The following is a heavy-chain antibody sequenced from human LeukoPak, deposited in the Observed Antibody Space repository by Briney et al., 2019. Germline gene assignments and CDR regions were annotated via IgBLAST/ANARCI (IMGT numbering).Heavy chain of an antibody. J-gene: IGHJ3*02. Sequence: ASVKVSCKASGYTFTGYYIHWVRQAPGQGLEWMGRINPNNGGTNYAQKFQGRVTMTRDMSMSTAYMELSRLRSDDTAVYYCAGEDDSSGYRPFDIWGQGTMVTVPS. CDR3: AGEDDSSGYRPFDI. V-gene: IGHV1-2*06. CDR2: INPNNGGT. CDR1: GYTFTGYY. D-gene: IGHD3-22*01.